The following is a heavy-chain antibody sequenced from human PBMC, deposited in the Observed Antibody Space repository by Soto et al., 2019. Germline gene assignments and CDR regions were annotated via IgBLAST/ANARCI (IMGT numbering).Heavy chain of an antibody. D-gene: IGHD6-25*01. V-gene: IGHV4-34*01. J-gene: IGHJ3*02. CDR3: ERDLGAVNRAFDI. Sequence: PSETLSLTCAVYGGSFSGYYWSWIRQPPGKGLEWIGEINHSGSTNYNPSLKSRVTISVDTSKNQFSLKLSSVTAADTAVYYCERDLGAVNRAFDIWGQGTMVTVSS. CDR2: INHSGST. CDR1: GGSFSGYY.